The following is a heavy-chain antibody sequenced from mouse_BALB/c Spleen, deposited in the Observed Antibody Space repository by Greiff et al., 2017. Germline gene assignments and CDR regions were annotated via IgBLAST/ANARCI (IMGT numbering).Heavy chain of an antibody. CDR1: GFTFSSYT. J-gene: IGHJ4*01. Sequence: EVQRVESGGGLVKPGGSLKLSCAASGFTFSSYTMSWVRQTPEKRLEWVATISSGGSYTYYPDSVKGRFTISRDNAKNTLYLQMSSLKSEDTAMYYCTRDGNYAMDYWGQGTSVTVSS. CDR2: ISSGGSYT. V-gene: IGHV5-6-4*01. CDR3: TRDGNYAMDY. D-gene: IGHD1-1*02.